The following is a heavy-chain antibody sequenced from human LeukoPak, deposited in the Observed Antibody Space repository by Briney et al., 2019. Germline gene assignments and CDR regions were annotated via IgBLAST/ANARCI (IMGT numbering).Heavy chain of an antibody. CDR3: ARPVVAAGYFDY. Sequence: SETLSLTCTVSGGSITSSSYYWGWIRQPPGKGLEWIGSIYFSGSTYHNPSLKSRVTISVDTSKNQFSLKLSSVTAADTAVYYCARPVVAAGYFDYWGQGTLVTVSS. CDR1: GGSITSSSYY. D-gene: IGHD2-15*01. J-gene: IGHJ4*02. CDR2: IYFSGST. V-gene: IGHV4-39*01.